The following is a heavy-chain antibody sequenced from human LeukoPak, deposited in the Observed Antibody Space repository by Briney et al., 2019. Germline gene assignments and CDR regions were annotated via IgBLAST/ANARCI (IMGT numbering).Heavy chain of an antibody. CDR3: ARMVRGFDP. D-gene: IGHD3-10*01. J-gene: IGHJ5*02. Sequence: SETLSLTCAVYGGSFSGYYRSWIRQPPGKGLEWIGEINHSGSTNYNPSLKSRVTISVDTSKNQFSLKLSSVTAADTAVYYCARMVRGFDPWGQGTLVTVSS. V-gene: IGHV4-34*01. CDR1: GGSFSGYY. CDR2: INHSGST.